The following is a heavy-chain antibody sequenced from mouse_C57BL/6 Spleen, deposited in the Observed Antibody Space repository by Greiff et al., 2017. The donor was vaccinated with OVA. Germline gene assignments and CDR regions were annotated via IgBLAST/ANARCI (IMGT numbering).Heavy chain of an antibody. CDR1: GYTFTSYW. D-gene: IGHD2-2*01. J-gene: IGHJ1*03. Sequence: QVHVKQSGAELAKPGASVKLSCKASGYTFTSYWMHWVKQRPGQGLEWIGYINPSSGYTKYNQKFKDKATLTADKSSSTAYMQLSSLTYEDSAVYYCARSGYDGPWYFDVWGTGTTVTVSS. CDR3: ARSGYDGPWYFDV. V-gene: IGHV1-7*01. CDR2: INPSSGYT.